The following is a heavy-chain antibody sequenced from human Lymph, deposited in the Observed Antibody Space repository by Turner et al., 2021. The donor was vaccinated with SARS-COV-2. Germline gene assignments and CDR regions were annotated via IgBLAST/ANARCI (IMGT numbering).Heavy chain of an antibody. CDR3: AKGVRGAMIVVVIPYFDY. Sequence: EVQLLESGGGLVQPGGSLRLSCAASGFTFSSYAMSWVRQAPGKGLECVSAISSSGGDTYYADSVKGRFTISRDNSKNTLYLQMNSLRAEDTAVYYCAKGVRGAMIVVVIPYFDYWGQGTLVTVSS. J-gene: IGHJ4*02. V-gene: IGHV3-23*01. D-gene: IGHD3-22*01. CDR1: GFTFSSYA. CDR2: ISSSGGDT.